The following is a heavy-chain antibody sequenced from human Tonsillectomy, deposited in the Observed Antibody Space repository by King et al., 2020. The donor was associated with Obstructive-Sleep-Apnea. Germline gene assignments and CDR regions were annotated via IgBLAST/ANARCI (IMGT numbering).Heavy chain of an antibody. J-gene: IGHJ5*02. D-gene: IGHD4-23*01. Sequence: VQLQESGPGLVKPSETLSLTCTVSGGSISSYYWSWIRQPPGKGLEWIGYIYYSGSTNYNPSLKSRVTISVDTSKNQFSLKLSSVTAADTAVYYCARDGIGNGLRWRGEWFDPWGHGTLVTVSS. V-gene: IGHV4-59*01. CDR2: IYYSGST. CDR1: GGSISSYY. CDR3: ARDGIGNGLRWRGEWFDP.